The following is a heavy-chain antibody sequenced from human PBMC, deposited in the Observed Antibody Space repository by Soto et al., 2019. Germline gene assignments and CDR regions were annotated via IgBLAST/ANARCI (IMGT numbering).Heavy chain of an antibody. CDR2: IGAGGDTT. D-gene: IGHD1-26*01. CDR3: AKDRVGRTWPYYFDY. CDR1: GFTFSSFT. V-gene: IGHV3-23*01. Sequence: EVQLLESGGGLVQPGGSLRLSCAASGFTFSSFTMNWVRQAPGKGLEWVSGIGAGGDTTYYADSVKGRFTISRDNSKNTLYVQMNSLRAEDTAVYYCAKDRVGRTWPYYFDYWGQGILVTVSS. J-gene: IGHJ4*02.